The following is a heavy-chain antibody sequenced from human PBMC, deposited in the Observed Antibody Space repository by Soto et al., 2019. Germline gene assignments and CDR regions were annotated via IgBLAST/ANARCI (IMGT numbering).Heavy chain of an antibody. Sequence: GGSLRLSCAASGFTFSSYAMSWVRQAPGKGLEWVSAISGSGGSTYYADSVKGRFTISRDNSKNTLYLQMNSLRAEDTAVYYCAKDQYVRGYDFWSGYYHDAFDIWGQGTMVTVSS. V-gene: IGHV3-23*01. J-gene: IGHJ3*02. CDR1: GFTFSSYA. CDR3: AKDQYVRGYDFWSGYYHDAFDI. D-gene: IGHD3-3*01. CDR2: ISGSGGST.